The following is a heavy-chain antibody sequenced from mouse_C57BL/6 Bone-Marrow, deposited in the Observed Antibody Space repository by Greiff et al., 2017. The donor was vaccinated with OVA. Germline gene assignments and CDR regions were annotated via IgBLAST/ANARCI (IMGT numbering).Heavy chain of an antibody. Sequence: QVQLQQPGAELVKPGASVKLSCKASGYTFTSYWMQWVKQRPGQGLEWIGEIDPSDSYTNYNQKFKGKATLTVDTSSSTAYMQLSSLTSEDSAVYYCARITTDPYWGQGTTLTVSS. V-gene: IGHV1-50*01. D-gene: IGHD1-1*01. CDR2: IDPSDSYT. CDR1: GYTFTSYW. CDR3: ARITTDPY. J-gene: IGHJ2*01.